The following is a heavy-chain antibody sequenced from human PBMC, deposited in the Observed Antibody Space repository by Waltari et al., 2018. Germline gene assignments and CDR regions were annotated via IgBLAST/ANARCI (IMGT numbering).Heavy chain of an antibody. CDR2: INHSGST. Sequence: QVQLQQWGAGLLKPSETLSLTCAVYGGSFSGYYWSWIRQPPGKGLEWIGEINHSGSTNYNPSLKSRVTISVDTSKNQFSLKLSSVTAADTAVYYCARTPTFYYYYYYGMDVWGQGTTVTVSS. D-gene: IGHD2-15*01. CDR1: GGSFSGYY. CDR3: ARTPTFYYYYYYGMDV. V-gene: IGHV4-34*01. J-gene: IGHJ6*02.